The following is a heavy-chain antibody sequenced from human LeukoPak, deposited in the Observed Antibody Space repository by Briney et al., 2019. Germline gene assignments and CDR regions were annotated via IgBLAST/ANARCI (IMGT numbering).Heavy chain of an antibody. D-gene: IGHD4-17*01. J-gene: IGHJ1*01. CDR2: ISWNSGSI. Sequence: PGRSLRLSCAASGFTFDDYAMHWVRQAPGKGLGWVSGISWNSGSIGYADSVKGRFAISRDNYKNMLYLQMSRLRAEDTAVYYCARDPNGNYVGAFDFQRWGQGTLVTVSS. CDR1: GFTFDDYA. CDR3: ARDPNGNYVGAFDFQR. V-gene: IGHV3-9*01.